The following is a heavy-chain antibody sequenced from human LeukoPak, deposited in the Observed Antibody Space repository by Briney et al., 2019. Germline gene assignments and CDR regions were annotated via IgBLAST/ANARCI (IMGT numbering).Heavy chain of an antibody. CDR3: ARSGMNTNQYGMDV. J-gene: IGHJ6*02. Sequence: ASVKVSCKASGYTFTGYYMHWVRQAPGQGLEWMGWINPNSGGTDYAQKFQGRVTMTRDTSISTAYMELSRLRSDDTAVYYCARSGMNTNQYGMDVWGQGTTVTVSS. CDR1: GYTFTGYY. V-gene: IGHV1-2*02. CDR2: INPNSGGT. D-gene: IGHD3-10*01.